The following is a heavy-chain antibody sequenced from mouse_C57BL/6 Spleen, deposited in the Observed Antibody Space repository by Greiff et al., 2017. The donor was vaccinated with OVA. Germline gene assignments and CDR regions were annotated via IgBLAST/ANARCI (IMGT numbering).Heavy chain of an antibody. V-gene: IGHV14-3*01. D-gene: IGHD1-1*01. CDR1: GFNIKNTY. CDR3: ARWAYYGSSYRYFDV. J-gene: IGHJ1*03. CDR2: IDPANGNT. Sequence: VHVKQSVAELVRPGASVKLSCTASGFNIKNTYMHWVKQRPEQGLEWIGRIDPANGNTKYAPKFQGKATITADTSSNTAYLQLSSLTSEDTAIYYCARWAYYGSSYRYFDVWGTGTTVTVSS.